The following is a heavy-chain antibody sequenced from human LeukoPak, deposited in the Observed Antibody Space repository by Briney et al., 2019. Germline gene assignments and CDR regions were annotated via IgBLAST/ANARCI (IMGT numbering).Heavy chain of an antibody. J-gene: IGHJ6*03. D-gene: IGHD1-26*01. Sequence: GASVKVSCKASGYTFTGYYMHWVRQAPGQGLEWMGWINPNSGGTNYAQKFQGRVTMTRDTSISTAYMELSRLRSDDTAVYYCARDLAGAHTPLYYYYYMDVWGKGTTVTISS. V-gene: IGHV1-2*02. CDR3: ARDLAGAHTPLYYYYYMDV. CDR2: INPNSGGT. CDR1: GYTFTGYY.